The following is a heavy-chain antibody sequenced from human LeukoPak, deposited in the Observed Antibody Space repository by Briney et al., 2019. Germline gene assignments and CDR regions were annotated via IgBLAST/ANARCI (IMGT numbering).Heavy chain of an antibody. D-gene: IGHD5-18*01. CDR1: GFTFSSYS. Sequence: GGSLRLSCAASGFTFSSYSMNWVRQAPGKGLEWVSYISSSSSTMYYADSVKGRFTISRDNAKNSLYLQMNSLRAEGTAVYYCARDNSFGFAYWGQGTLVTVSS. CDR2: ISSSSSTM. V-gene: IGHV3-48*01. CDR3: ARDNSFGFAY. J-gene: IGHJ4*02.